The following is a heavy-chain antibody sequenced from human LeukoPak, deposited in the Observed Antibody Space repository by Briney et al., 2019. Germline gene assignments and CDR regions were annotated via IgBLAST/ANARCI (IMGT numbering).Heavy chain of an antibody. V-gene: IGHV3-48*03. J-gene: IGHJ3*02. Sequence: GGSLRLSCAASGFTFRSYEIHWVRQAPGEGLEWISYISTSGDTMYYADSVKGRFTISRDNAKNSVYLHMNSLRAEDTAVYHCARDVDESYYYDSSGNPSGAVDIWGQGTTVTVSS. CDR1: GFTFRSYE. CDR3: ARDVDESYYYDSSGNPSGAVDI. D-gene: IGHD3-22*01. CDR2: ISTSGDTM.